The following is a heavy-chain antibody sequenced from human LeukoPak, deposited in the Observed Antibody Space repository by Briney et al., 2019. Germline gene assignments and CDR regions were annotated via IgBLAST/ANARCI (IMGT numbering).Heavy chain of an antibody. CDR3: ATSPHENLADEAGYYYYMDV. CDR1: GFTFSSYA. D-gene: IGHD3-16*01. Sequence: PGGSLRLSCAASGFTFSSYAMSWVRQAPGKGLEWVAVIWYDGSNKYYADSVKGRFTISRDNSKNTLYLQMNSLRAEDTAVYYCATSPHENLADEAGYYYYMDVWGKGTTVTVSS. J-gene: IGHJ6*03. CDR2: IWYDGSNK. V-gene: IGHV3-33*08.